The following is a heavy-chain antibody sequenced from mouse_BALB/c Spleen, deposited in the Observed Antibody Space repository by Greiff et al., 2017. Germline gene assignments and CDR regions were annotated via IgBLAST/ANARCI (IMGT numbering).Heavy chain of an antibody. D-gene: IGHD1-1*01. CDR3: ERDLGDYYGSSPWFAY. V-gene: IGHV5-9-4*01. Sequence: EVMLVESGGGLVKPGGSLKLSCAASGFTFSSYAMSWVRQSPEKRLEWVAEISSGGSYTYYPDTVTGRFTISRDNAKNTLYLEMSSLRSEDTAMYYCERDLGDYYGSSPWFAYWGQGTLVTVSA. J-gene: IGHJ3*01. CDR2: ISSGGSYT. CDR1: GFTFSSYA.